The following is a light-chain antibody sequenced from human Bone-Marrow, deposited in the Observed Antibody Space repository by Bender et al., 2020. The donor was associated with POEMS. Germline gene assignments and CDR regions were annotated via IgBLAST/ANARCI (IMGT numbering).Light chain of an antibody. J-gene: IGLJ3*02. V-gene: IGLV3-10*01. CDR2: EDT. CDR3: YSTDFTGNDRV. Sequence: SYELTQPPSMSVSPGQTASITCSGDKLEDKYASWYQQKPGQSPVLVISEDTKRPSGIPERFSGSSSGTLATLTISGAQVEDEADYFCYSTDFTGNDRVFGGGTKLTVL. CDR1: KLEDKY.